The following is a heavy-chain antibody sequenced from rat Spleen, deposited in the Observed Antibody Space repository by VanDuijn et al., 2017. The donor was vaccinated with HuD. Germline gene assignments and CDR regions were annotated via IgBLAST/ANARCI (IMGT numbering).Heavy chain of an antibody. J-gene: IGHJ2*01. CDR2: ISYDGSST. CDR3: ARHRDESYYFDY. CDR1: GFTFSNYG. V-gene: IGHV5-29*01. Sequence: EVQLVESGGGLVQPGRSLKLSCAASGFTFSNYGMAWVRQAPTTGLEWVATISYDGSSTYYRDSVKGRFTISRDNAKSTLYLQMDSLRSEDTATYYCARHRDESYYFDYWGQGVMVTVSS. D-gene: IGHD3-8*01.